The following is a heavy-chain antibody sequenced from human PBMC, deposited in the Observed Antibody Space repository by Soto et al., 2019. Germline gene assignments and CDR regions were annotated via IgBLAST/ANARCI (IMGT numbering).Heavy chain of an antibody. CDR3: ARDAIGGSGWAGDYYCYGMDV. CDR2: IIPIFGTG. D-gene: IGHD6-19*01. CDR1: GGTFSSYA. J-gene: IGHJ6*01. V-gene: IGHV1-69*01. Sequence: QVQLVQSGAEVKKPGSSVKVSCKASGGTFSSYAISWVRQAPGQGLEWMGGIIPIFGTGNYAQKFQGRVTITADESKSTVYRELSSLRSEDTAVYYCARDAIGGSGWAGDYYCYGMDVWGQGTTVNVSS.